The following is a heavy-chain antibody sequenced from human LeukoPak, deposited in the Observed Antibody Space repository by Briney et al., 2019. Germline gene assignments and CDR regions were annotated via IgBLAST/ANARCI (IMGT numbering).Heavy chain of an antibody. CDR2: INQDGSER. CDR1: GFTFSECW. V-gene: IGHV3-7*01. D-gene: IGHD3-16*01. Sequence: PGGSLRLSCAASGFTFSECWLSWVRQAPGKGLEWVANINQDGSERYFVDSVRGRFTISRDNAKNSLFLEVNTLRAEDTAVYYCAGSPPAQARWGYYFDFWGQGTLVTVSS. CDR3: AGSPPAQARWGYYFDF. J-gene: IGHJ4*02.